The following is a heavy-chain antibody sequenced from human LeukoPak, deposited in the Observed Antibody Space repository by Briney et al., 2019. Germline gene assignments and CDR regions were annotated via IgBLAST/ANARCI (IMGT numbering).Heavy chain of an antibody. CDR1: GFSFSSYS. V-gene: IGHV3-21*01. CDR3: ARPRGNVEMATIPFDY. CDR2: ISSSSIYI. D-gene: IGHD5-24*01. J-gene: IGHJ4*02. Sequence: GGSLRLSCAASGFSFSSYSMNWVRQAPGKGLEWVSSISSSSIYIYYADSLKGRFTISRDNARNSLYLQMNSLRAEDTAVYYCARPRGNVEMATIPFDYWGQGTVVTVSS.